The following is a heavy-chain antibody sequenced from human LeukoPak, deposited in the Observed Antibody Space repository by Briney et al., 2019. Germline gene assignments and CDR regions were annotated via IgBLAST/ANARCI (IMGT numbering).Heavy chain of an antibody. Sequence: GGSLRLSCAASGLAFRTSWMSWVRQAPGKGLEWVANINQDGSEKNYVDSVKGRFTISRDSAKNSLYLQVDSLRVEDTSVYYCAGGGYYYYMDVWGKGTTVTVSS. J-gene: IGHJ6*03. CDR1: GLAFRTSW. CDR3: AGGGYYYYMDV. V-gene: IGHV3-7*04. CDR2: INQDGSEK.